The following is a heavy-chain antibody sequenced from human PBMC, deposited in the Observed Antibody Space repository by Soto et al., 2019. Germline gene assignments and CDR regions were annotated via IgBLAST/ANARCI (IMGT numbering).Heavy chain of an antibody. CDR1: GGSISSGGYY. V-gene: IGHV4-31*03. CDR2: IYYTGTT. Sequence: SETLSLTCTVSGGSISSGGYYWNWIRQHPGKGLEWIAYIYYTGTTYYNLSLKSRVTISIDTSNNQFSLMLSSVTAADTAVYYCARGLITGSQYSGGWYYFDSSGQGTQVTVSS. D-gene: IGHD1-26*01. CDR3: ARGLITGSQYSGGWYYFDS. J-gene: IGHJ4*02.